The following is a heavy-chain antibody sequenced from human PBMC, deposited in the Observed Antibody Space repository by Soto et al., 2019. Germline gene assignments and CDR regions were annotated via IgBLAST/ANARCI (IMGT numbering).Heavy chain of an antibody. D-gene: IGHD2-8*01. V-gene: IGHV4-34*01. CDR3: ARARIVLMVPMGSWFDP. Sequence: TSETLSLTCAVYGGSFSGYYWSWIRQPPGKGLEWIGEINHSGSTNYNPSLKSRVTISVDTSKNQFSLKLSSVTAADTAVYYCARARIVLMVPMGSWFDPWGQGTLVTVSS. CDR2: INHSGST. J-gene: IGHJ5*02. CDR1: GGSFSGYY.